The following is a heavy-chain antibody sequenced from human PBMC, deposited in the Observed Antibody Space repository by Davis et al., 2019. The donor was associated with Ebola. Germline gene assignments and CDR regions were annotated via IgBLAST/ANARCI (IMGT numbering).Heavy chain of an antibody. CDR2: IYPGDSDT. J-gene: IGHJ4*02. D-gene: IGHD6-19*01. Sequence: KVSCKGSGYSFTSYWIGWVRQMPGKGLEWMGIIYPGDSDTRYSPSFQGQVTISADKSISTAYLQWSSLKASDTAMYYCARAQQWLVQGYIDYWGQGTLVTVSS. CDR1: GYSFTSYW. V-gene: IGHV5-51*01. CDR3: ARAQQWLVQGYIDY.